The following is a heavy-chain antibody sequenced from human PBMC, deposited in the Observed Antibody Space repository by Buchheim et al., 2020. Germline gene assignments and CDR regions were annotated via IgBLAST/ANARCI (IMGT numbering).Heavy chain of an antibody. Sequence: QVQLQESGPGLVKPSQTLSLTCTVSGGSISSGDYYWSWIRQPPGKGLEWIGYIYYSGSTYYNPSLKSRVTISVDTSTNQFSLKLSSVTAADTAVYYCARVRRLTIFGVVIDPFFGVSNDYWGQGTL. CDR2: IYYSGST. D-gene: IGHD3-3*01. CDR3: ARVRRLTIFGVVIDPFFGVSNDY. CDR1: GGSISSGDYY. V-gene: IGHV4-30-4*01. J-gene: IGHJ4*02.